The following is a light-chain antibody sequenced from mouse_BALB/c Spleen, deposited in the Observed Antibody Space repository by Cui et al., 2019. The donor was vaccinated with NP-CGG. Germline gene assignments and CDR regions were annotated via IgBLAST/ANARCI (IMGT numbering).Light chain of an antibody. CDR1: PGTVTTSNY. Sequence: QAVVTQASALTTSPGGTVTTTCRSSPGTVTTSNYANMVQEKPNQLFTSLIGGTNNRAPGVPAKFSGSLIGDKAALTITGAQTEDEAIYFCALWYSNHWVFGGGTKLTVL. CDR3: ALWYSNHWV. V-gene: IGLV1*01. J-gene: IGLJ1*01. CDR2: GTN.